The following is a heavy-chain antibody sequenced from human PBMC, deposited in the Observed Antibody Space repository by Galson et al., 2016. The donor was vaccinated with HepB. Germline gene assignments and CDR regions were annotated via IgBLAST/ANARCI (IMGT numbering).Heavy chain of an antibody. Sequence: SETLSLTCTVSGGSITSYYWSWIRQPPGKGLEWIGCMYYSGITNYNPSLKSRVTMSADTTKNQFSLKLSSVTAADTAVYYCARQQVGNNWFDPWGQGTLVTCAS. CDR2: MYYSGIT. CDR3: ARQQVGNNWFDP. CDR1: GGSITSYY. J-gene: IGHJ5*02. D-gene: IGHD6-6*01. V-gene: IGHV4-59*01.